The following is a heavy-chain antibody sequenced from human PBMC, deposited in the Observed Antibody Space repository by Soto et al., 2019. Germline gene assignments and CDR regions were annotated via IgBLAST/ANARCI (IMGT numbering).Heavy chain of an antibody. CDR3: ASVRSRAYFDY. Sequence: QLQLQEAGPGLVKPSETLSLTCTVSGGSTSSNSYYWGWIRQSPETGLEWIADIFYNGYTYYNPSLKSRVAISVDTSKNQFSLRLSSVTAADTAVYYCASVRSRAYFDYWGQGTLVTVSS. CDR1: GGSTSSNSYY. CDR2: IFYNGYT. J-gene: IGHJ4*02. V-gene: IGHV4-39*01.